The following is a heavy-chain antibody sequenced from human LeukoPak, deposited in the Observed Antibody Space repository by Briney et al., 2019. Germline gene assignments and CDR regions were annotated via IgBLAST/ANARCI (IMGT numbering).Heavy chain of an antibody. J-gene: IGHJ5*02. Sequence: SETLSLTCTVSGGSISSSSYYWGWIRQPPGKGLEWIGSIYYSGSTYYNPSLKSRVTISVDTSKNQFSLKLSSVTAADTAVYYCASNRNDYGGNSEGNWFDPWGQGTLVTVSS. CDR1: GGSISSSSYY. CDR2: IYYSGST. D-gene: IGHD4-23*01. V-gene: IGHV4-39*01. CDR3: ASNRNDYGGNSEGNWFDP.